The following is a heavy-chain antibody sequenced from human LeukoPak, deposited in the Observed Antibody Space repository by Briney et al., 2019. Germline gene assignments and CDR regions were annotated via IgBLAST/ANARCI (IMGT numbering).Heavy chain of an antibody. V-gene: IGHV3-23*01. CDR2: ISGNGVDT. CDR3: AIQRWLQSGAINFFEY. CDR1: AFTFSNYL. J-gene: IGHJ4*02. D-gene: IGHD5-24*01. Sequence: GGSLRLSCAASAFTFSNYLISWVRQAPGKGLEWVSAISGNGVDTYYANSVKGRFTISRDNSKNTLYLQMHSLRPDDTAVYYCAIQRWLQSGAINFFEYWGPGTLVTVSS.